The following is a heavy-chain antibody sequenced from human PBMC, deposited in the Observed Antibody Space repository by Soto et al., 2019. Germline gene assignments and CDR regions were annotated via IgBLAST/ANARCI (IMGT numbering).Heavy chain of an antibody. CDR2: ISPYNANT. V-gene: IGHV1-18*01. Sequence: ASVKVSCKASGYTFSSFGMSWVRQAPGQGLEWLGWISPYNANTVYMQQLQGRVTMTTDTSTSTVYMDLRSLRSDDTAVYYCARSFYYYYDSSGHPWAFDIWGQGTMVTVSS. J-gene: IGHJ3*02. CDR3: ARSFYYYYDSSGHPWAFDI. D-gene: IGHD3-22*01. CDR1: GYTFSSFG.